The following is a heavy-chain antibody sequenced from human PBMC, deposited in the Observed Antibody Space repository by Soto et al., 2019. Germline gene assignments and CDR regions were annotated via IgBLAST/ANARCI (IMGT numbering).Heavy chain of an antibody. D-gene: IGHD6-6*01. V-gene: IGHV3-33*01. CDR1: GFTFSSYG. CDR3: ARRDFGSSRSFDI. Sequence: GGSLRLSGAASGFTFSSYGMHWGRQAPGKGLEWVAIIWYDGITKYYADSVKGRFTISRDNSKNTLYLQMNSLRAEDTALYYCARRDFGSSRSFDIWGQGTMVTVSS. CDR2: IWYDGITK. J-gene: IGHJ3*02.